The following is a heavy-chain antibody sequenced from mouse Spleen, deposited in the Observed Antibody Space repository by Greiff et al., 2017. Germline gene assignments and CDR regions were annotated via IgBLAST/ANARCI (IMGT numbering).Heavy chain of an antibody. V-gene: IGHV5-17*01. D-gene: IGHD3-2*02. CDR1: GFTFSDYG. Sequence: EVKLVESGGGLVKPGGSLKLSCAASGFTFSDYGMHWVRQAPEKGLEWVAYISCGSSTIYYADTVKGRFTISRDNAKNTLFLQMTSLRSEDTAMYYCARRLQGAMDYWGQGTSVTVSS. J-gene: IGHJ4*01. CDR3: ARRLQGAMDY. CDR2: ISCGSSTI.